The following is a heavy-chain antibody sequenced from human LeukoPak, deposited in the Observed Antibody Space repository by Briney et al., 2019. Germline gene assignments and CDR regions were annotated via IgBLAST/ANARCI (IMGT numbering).Heavy chain of an antibody. Sequence: SETLSLTCFVSGGSLSDYSWSWFRQSPGKGLEWIGELNHRGRTDYNPSLTSRVTISMDTSKNHFALTLTSLTAADTAVYYCARRGLLGSGTLAFGYWGQGTLVTVSS. D-gene: IGHD3-10*01. V-gene: IGHV4-34*01. CDR1: GGSLSDYS. CDR2: LNHRGRT. J-gene: IGHJ4*02. CDR3: ARRGLLGSGTLAFGY.